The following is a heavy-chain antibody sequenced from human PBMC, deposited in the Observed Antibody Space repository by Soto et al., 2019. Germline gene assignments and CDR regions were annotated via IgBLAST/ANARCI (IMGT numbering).Heavy chain of an antibody. CDR3: ARDRSDTSRDDSFNS. D-gene: IGHD2-15*01. V-gene: IGHV3-53*01. Sequence: PGGTLRLSCVVSGFKVTNTYMSGVRQAPGKGLAWVSVMYRGHSTFYAVSVKGRFTDSRDDSKNTVSLQMNGLRAEDTAVYYCARDRSDTSRDDSFNSWHQATMITVSS. CDR2: MYRGHST. J-gene: IGHJ3*02. CDR1: GFKVTNTY.